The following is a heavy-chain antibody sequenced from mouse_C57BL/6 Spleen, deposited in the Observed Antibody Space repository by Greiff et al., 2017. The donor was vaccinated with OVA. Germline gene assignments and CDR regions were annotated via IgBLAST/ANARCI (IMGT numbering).Heavy chain of an antibody. CDR3: AGEWLRLRFAY. Sequence: VQLQQPGAALVKPGASVKLPCKASGYTFTSYWMHWVKQRPGQGLEWIGMIHPNSGSTNYNEKFKSKATLTVDKSSSTAYMQLSRLTSEDTAVYDCAGEWLRLRFAYWGQGTLVTVSA. CDR2: IHPNSGST. V-gene: IGHV1-64*01. J-gene: IGHJ3*01. CDR1: GYTFTSYW. D-gene: IGHD3-2*02.